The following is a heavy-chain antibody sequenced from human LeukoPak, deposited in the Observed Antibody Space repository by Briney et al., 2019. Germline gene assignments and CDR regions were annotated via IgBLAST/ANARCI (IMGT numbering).Heavy chain of an antibody. CDR2: ISAYNGNT. D-gene: IGHD3-9*01. CDR1: GYTFTSYG. CDR3: ARVRAYYDILTGYAYFDY. V-gene: IGHV1-18*01. J-gene: IGHJ4*02. Sequence: ASVKVSCKAPGYTFTSYGISWVRQAPGQGLEWMGWISAYNGNTNYAQKLQGRVTMTTDTSTSTAYMELRSLRSDDTAVYYCARVRAYYDILTGYAYFDYWGQGTLVTVSS.